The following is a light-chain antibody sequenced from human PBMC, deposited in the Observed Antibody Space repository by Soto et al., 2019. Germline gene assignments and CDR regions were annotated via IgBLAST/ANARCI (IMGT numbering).Light chain of an antibody. CDR1: QSVGSG. CDR3: QQYNNWPPYT. J-gene: IGKJ2*01. V-gene: IGKV3-15*01. Sequence: EIVMTQSPATLSVSPGERATLSCRASQSVGSGLSWYQQKPGQAPRLLLYGASTRATGIPARFSGSGSGTEFTLTISSLQSEDYAVYYCQQYNNWPPYTFGQGTKV. CDR2: GAS.